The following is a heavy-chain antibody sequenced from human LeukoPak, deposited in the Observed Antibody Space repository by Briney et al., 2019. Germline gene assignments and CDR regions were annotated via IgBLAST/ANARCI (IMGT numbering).Heavy chain of an antibody. J-gene: IGHJ4*02. V-gene: IGHV3-23*01. CDR3: AKTKDGSGYYGPDY. Sequence: PGGSLRLSCAASGFTFSSYAMSWVRQAPGKGLEWVSAISGSGGSTYYADSVKGRFTISRDNSKNTLYLQMNSLRAEDTAVYYCAKTKDGSGYYGPDYWGQGTLVTVSS. D-gene: IGHD3-22*01. CDR1: GFTFSSYA. CDR2: ISGSGGST.